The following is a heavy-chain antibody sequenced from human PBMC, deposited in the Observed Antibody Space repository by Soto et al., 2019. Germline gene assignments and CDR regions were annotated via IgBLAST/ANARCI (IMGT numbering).Heavy chain of an antibody. D-gene: IGHD4-17*01. CDR1: GFTFSSYA. CDR3: AKGRDGDYGGQYYYYYYMDV. CDR2: ISGSGGST. Sequence: EVQLLESGGGLVQPGGSLRLSCAASGFTFSSYAMSWVRQAPGKGLEWVSAISGSGGSTYYADSVKGRFTISRDNSKNTLYLQMNRLRAEDTAVYYCAKGRDGDYGGQYYYYYYMDVWGKGTTVTVSS. V-gene: IGHV3-23*01. J-gene: IGHJ6*03.